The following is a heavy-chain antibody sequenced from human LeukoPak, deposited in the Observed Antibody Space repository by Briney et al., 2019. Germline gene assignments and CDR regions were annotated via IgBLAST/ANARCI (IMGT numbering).Heavy chain of an antibody. J-gene: IGHJ4*02. CDR1: GFTFSSYW. V-gene: IGHV3-23*01. Sequence: GGSLRLSCAASGFTFSSYWMSWVRQTPGTGLEWVSGISGSGATTYYADSVKGRFTISRDNSKNTLYLQMNSLRAEDTAIYYCAKVQKTTVPDYWGQGTLVTVSS. D-gene: IGHD4-17*01. CDR3: AKVQKTTVPDY. CDR2: ISGSGATT.